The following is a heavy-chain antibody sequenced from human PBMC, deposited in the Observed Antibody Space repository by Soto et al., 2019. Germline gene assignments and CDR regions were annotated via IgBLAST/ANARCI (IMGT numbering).Heavy chain of an antibody. CDR2: INSDGSST. CDR3: ARGGDIVVVTAFYYGMDV. CDR1: GFTFSSYW. V-gene: IGHV3-74*01. J-gene: IGHJ6*02. D-gene: IGHD2-21*02. Sequence: GGSLRLSCAASGFTFSSYWMHWVRQAPGKGLVWVSRINSDGSSTSYADSVKGRFTISRDNAKNTLYLQMNSLRAEDTAVYYCARGGDIVVVTAFYYGMDVWGQGTTVTVSS.